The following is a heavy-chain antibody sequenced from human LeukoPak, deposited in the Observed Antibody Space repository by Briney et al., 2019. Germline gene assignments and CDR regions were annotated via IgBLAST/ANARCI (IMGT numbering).Heavy chain of an antibody. CDR2: ISSSSSYI. D-gene: IGHD3-9*01. Sequence: GGSLRLSCAASGFTFSSYSMNWVRQAPGKGLEWVSSISSSSSYIYYADSVKGRFTISRDNAKTSLYLQINSLRAEDTAVYYCARDLYYDILTGYYYGMDVWGQGTTVTVSS. CDR1: GFTFSSYS. J-gene: IGHJ6*02. CDR3: ARDLYYDILTGYYYGMDV. V-gene: IGHV3-21*01.